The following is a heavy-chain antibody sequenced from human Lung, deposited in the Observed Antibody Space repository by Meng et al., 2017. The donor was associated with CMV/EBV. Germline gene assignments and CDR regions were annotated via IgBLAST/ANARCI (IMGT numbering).Heavy chain of an antibody. CDR1: GFTFNTYW. Sequence: GEXXKISCAASGFTFNTYWMTWVRQAPGKGLEWVATLNQDGSQKYYVDSVKGRFTVSKDNAKNSLSLQMSSLRVEDTAVYYCATDTGSHWGQGPLVTVSS. D-gene: IGHD3-10*01. CDR3: ATDTGSH. V-gene: IGHV3-7*01. CDR2: LNQDGSQK. J-gene: IGHJ4*02.